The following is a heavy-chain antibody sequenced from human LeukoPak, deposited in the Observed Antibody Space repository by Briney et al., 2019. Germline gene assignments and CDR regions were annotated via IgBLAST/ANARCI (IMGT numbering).Heavy chain of an antibody. Sequence: ASVKVSCKASGYTFTSYGISWVRQAPGQGLEWMGWISAYNGNTNYAQKLQGRVTMTTDTSTSTAYMELRSLRSDDTAVYYCARAAWSRGVPAAGLWAFDIWGQGTMVTVSS. CDR2: ISAYNGNT. CDR1: GYTFTSYG. CDR3: ARAAWSRGVPAAGLWAFDI. V-gene: IGHV1-18*01. J-gene: IGHJ3*02. D-gene: IGHD2-2*01.